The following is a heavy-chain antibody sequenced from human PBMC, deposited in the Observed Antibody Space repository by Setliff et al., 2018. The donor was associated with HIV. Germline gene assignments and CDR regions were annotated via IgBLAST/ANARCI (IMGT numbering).Heavy chain of an antibody. V-gene: IGHV4-34*01. J-gene: IGHJ4*02. CDR3: VTSSSWSSRLNF. CDR2: TSHSGKT. Sequence: SETLSLTCAVYGGPLSGHYWSWIRQPPGQGLEWIGETSHSGKTNYNPSLKSRVTISVDTSKNQFSLKLTSVTAADTAVYYCVTSSSWSSRLNFWGPGMLVTVTS. D-gene: IGHD2-2*01. CDR1: GGPLSGHY.